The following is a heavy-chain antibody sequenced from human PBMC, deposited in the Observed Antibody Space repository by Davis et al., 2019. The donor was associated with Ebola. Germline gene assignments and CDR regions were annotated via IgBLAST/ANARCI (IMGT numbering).Heavy chain of an antibody. D-gene: IGHD3-16*01. CDR3: VREIYDYVWLAYFHY. Sequence: GESLKISCLASGFTFSSYTMHWVRQAPGKGLEWVAVIPYDGKDISYAESVRGRFTISRDNSKNTLHLQMNSLRTEDTALYYCVREIYDYVWLAYFHYWGQGTLVTVSS. J-gene: IGHJ4*02. V-gene: IGHV3-30*04. CDR1: GFTFSSYT. CDR2: IPYDGKDI.